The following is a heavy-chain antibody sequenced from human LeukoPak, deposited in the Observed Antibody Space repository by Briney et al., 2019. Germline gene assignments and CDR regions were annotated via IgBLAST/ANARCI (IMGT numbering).Heavy chain of an antibody. CDR3: AKYFASGSYYKLPR. D-gene: IGHD3-10*01. V-gene: IGHV3-23*01. J-gene: IGHJ1*01. Sequence: GSLRLSCAASGFTFSSYAMSWVRQAPGKGLEWVSTISGSGAYTYYADSVKGRFTISRDNSKNTLYLQMNSLRAEDTAVYYCAKYFASGSYYKLPRWGQGTLVTVSS. CDR1: GFTFSSYA. CDR2: ISGSGAYT.